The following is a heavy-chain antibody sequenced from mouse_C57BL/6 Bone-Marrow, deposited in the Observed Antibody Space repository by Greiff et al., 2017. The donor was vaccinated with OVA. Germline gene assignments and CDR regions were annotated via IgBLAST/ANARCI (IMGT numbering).Heavy chain of an antibody. CDR3: ARLDAMDY. Sequence: EVKVVESGGGLVQPGGSLKLSCAASGFTFSDFYMYWIRQTPEKRLEWVAYISNGGGSTYYPYTVKGRFTISRDNAKNTLYLQMSRLKSEDTARYYCARLDAMDYWGQGTSVTVSS. V-gene: IGHV5-12*01. CDR2: ISNGGGST. J-gene: IGHJ4*01. CDR1: GFTFSDFY.